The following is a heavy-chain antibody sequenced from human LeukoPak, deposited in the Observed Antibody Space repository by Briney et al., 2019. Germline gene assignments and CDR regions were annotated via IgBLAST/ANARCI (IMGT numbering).Heavy chain of an antibody. CDR3: ARDRMGYCSSTSCFRFDP. D-gene: IGHD2-2*01. J-gene: IGHJ5*02. V-gene: IGHV3-7*01. CDR2: IKQDGSEK. CDR1: GFTFSSYW. Sequence: GGSLRLSCAACGFTFSSYWMSWVRQAPGKGLEWVANIKQDGSEKYYVDSVKGRFTISRDNAKNSLYLQMNGLRAEDTAVYYCARDRMGYCSSTSCFRFDPWGQGTLVTVST.